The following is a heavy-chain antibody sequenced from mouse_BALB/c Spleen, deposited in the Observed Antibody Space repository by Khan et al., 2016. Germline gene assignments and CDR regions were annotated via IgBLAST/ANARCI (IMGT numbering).Heavy chain of an antibody. V-gene: IGHV14-3*02. J-gene: IGHJ2*01. CDR2: IDPANGNT. CDR1: GFNIKDTY. D-gene: IGHD4-1*01. CDR3: ARSPGTRDFDY. Sequence: VRLQQSGAELVKPGASVKLSCTAAGFNIKDTYMHWVKQRPEQGLEWIGRIDPANGNTKYDPMFQGKATITAATSSNTAYLQLSSLTSEDTAVYYCARSPGTRDFDYWGQGTTLTVSS.